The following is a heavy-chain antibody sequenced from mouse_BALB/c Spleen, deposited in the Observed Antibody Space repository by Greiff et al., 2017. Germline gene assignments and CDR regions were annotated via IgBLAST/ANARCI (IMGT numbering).Heavy chain of an antibody. J-gene: IGHJ4*01. CDR2: ISSGGST. V-gene: IGHV5-6-5*01. CDR3: ASYRYDVGAMDY. Sequence: EVKLVESGGGLVKPGGSLKLSCAASGFTFSSYAMSWVRQTPEKRLEWVASISSGGSTYYPDSVKGRFTISRDNARNILYLQMSSLRSEDTAMYYCASYRYDVGAMDYWGQGTSVTVSS. CDR1: GFTFSSYA. D-gene: IGHD2-14*01.